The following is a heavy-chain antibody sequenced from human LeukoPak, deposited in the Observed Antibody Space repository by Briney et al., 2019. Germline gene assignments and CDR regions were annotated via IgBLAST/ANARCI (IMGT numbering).Heavy chain of an antibody. V-gene: IGHV4-4*09. CDR1: GGSISSYY. J-gene: IGHJ2*01. D-gene: IGHD1-26*01. CDR2: IYSSANI. CDR3: ARSPFVGGVGATSWYFYL. Sequence: SETLSLTCTVSGGSISSYYWSWIRQPPGKELEWIGNIYSSANINFNPSLKSRVTISLDASKSHFSLKLNSVSAADTAIYYCARSPFVGGVGATSWYFYLWGRGALVTVSS.